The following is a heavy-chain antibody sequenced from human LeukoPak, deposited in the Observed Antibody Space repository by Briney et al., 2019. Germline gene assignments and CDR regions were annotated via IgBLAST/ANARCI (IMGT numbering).Heavy chain of an antibody. Sequence: HAGGSLRLSCAASGFTFSSYAMSWVRQAPGKGLEWVSAISGSGGSTYYADSVKGRFTISRDNSKNTLYLQMNSLRAEDTAVYYCAAQAGSTRVRWFDPWGQGTLVTVSS. D-gene: IGHD6-13*01. V-gene: IGHV3-23*01. CDR1: GFTFSSYA. CDR3: AAQAGSTRVRWFDP. CDR2: ISGSGGST. J-gene: IGHJ5*02.